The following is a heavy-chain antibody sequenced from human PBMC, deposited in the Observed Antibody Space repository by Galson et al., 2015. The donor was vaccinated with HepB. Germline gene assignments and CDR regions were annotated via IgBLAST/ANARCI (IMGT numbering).Heavy chain of an antibody. CDR2: ISYDGNYK. J-gene: IGHJ4*02. CDR3: AKYRKHGYKYFDY. V-gene: IGHV3-30*18. Sequence: SLRLSCAASGFTFSNYGMNWVRQAPGKGLEWVADISYDGNYKDYADSEKGRFTISRDNSKNTLYLQMNSLRSEDTAVYYCAKYRKHGYKYFDYWGQGTLVTVSS. D-gene: IGHD5-18*01. CDR1: GFTFSNYG.